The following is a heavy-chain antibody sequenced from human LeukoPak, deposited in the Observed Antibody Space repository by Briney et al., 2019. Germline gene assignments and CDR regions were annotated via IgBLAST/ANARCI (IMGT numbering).Heavy chain of an antibody. CDR1: GFTFNSYW. CDR2: TNSDESRT. J-gene: IGHJ5*02. V-gene: IGHV3-74*01. D-gene: IGHD4-17*01. Sequence: GGSLRLSCAASGFTFNSYWMHWVRQAPGKGLVWVSRTNSDESRTAYADSVKGRFSISRDNAKNTLYLQMNSLRAEDTAVYYCARGYGDWFDPWGQGTLVTASS. CDR3: ARGYGDWFDP.